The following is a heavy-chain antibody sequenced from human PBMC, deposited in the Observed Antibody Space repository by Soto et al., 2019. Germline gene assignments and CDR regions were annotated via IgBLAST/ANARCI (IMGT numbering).Heavy chain of an antibody. CDR3: ARIESMIVGFDL. CDR2: IFSNDEK. D-gene: IGHD3-22*01. V-gene: IGHV2-26*01. J-gene: IGHJ2*01. Sequence: QGTLKESGPVLVKPTETLTLTCTVSGFSLSNARMGVSWIRQPPGKALEWLAHIFSNDEKSYSTSLKSSLTISKDTAKSQVVLTMTNMDPVDTATYYCARIESMIVGFDLWGRGTLVTVSS. CDR1: GFSLSNARMG.